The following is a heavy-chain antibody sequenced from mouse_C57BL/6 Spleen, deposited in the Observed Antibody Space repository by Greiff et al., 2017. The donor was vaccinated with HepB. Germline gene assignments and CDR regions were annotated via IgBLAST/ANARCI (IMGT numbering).Heavy chain of an antibody. D-gene: IGHD1-1*01. V-gene: IGHV5-17*01. CDR2: ISSGSSTI. CDR1: GFTFSDYG. CDR3: ARRYGSSSLYFDY. J-gene: IGHJ2*01. Sequence: EVKVVESGGGLVKPGGSLKLSCAASGFTFSDYGMHWVRQAPEKGLEWVAYISSGSSTIYYADTVKGRFTISRDNAKNTLFLQMTSLRSEDTAMYYCARRYGSSSLYFDYWGQGTTLTVSS.